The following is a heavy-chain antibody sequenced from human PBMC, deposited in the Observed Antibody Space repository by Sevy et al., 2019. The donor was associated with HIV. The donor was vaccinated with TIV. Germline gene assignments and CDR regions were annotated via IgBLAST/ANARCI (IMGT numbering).Heavy chain of an antibody. J-gene: IGHJ4*02. D-gene: IGHD5-18*01. CDR1: GYTFTGQY. Sequence: ASVKVSCKASGYTFTGQYIHWVRQAPGQGLEWMGWINPNSGNTNYAQEFQGRVTMTRETSIGTAYMELSGLKSDDTAVYYCSRDLRLRGYSYGCFDYWGQGTLVTVSS. CDR2: INPNSGNT. CDR3: SRDLRLRGYSYGCFDY. V-gene: IGHV1-2*02.